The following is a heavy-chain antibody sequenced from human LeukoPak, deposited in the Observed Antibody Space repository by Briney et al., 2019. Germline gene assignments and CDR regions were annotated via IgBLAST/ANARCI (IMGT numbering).Heavy chain of an antibody. D-gene: IGHD3-9*01. CDR2: ISGSGGST. CDR1: GFTFSSYA. CDR3: AKESDILTGPDY. Sequence: KPGASLRLSCAASGFTFSSYAMSWVRQAPGKGLEWVSAISGSGGSTYYADSVKGRFTISRDNSKNTLYLQMNSLRAEDTAVYYCAKESDILTGPDYWGQGTLVTVSS. V-gene: IGHV3-23*01. J-gene: IGHJ4*02.